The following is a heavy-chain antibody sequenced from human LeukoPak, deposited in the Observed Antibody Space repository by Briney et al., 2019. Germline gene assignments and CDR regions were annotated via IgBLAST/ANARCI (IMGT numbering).Heavy chain of an antibody. CDR1: GFTFSSYG. D-gene: IGHD3-16*01. CDR3: AKGNAYYDYVWGSPPYYYYGMDV. J-gene: IGHJ6*02. Sequence: GGSLRLYCAASGFTFSSYGMHWVRQAPGKGLEWVAVISYDGSNKYYADSVKGRFTISRDNSKNTLYLQMNSLRAEDTAVYYCAKGNAYYDYVWGSPPYYYYGMDVWGQGTTVTVSS. CDR2: ISYDGSNK. V-gene: IGHV3-33*05.